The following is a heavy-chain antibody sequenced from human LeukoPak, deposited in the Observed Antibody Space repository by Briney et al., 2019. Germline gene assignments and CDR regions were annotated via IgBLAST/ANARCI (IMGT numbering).Heavy chain of an antibody. Sequence: RGSLRLSCVASGFTFSSYAMHWVRQAPGKGLEWVAVISFDGSNRYYADSVKGRFTISRDNSKNTLYLQMTTLRAEDTAVYYCAKDLVGGGSTSFDYWGQGTLVTVSS. J-gene: IGHJ4*02. CDR1: GFTFSSYA. D-gene: IGHD2-15*01. CDR3: AKDLVGGGSTSFDY. V-gene: IGHV3-30*04. CDR2: ISFDGSNR.